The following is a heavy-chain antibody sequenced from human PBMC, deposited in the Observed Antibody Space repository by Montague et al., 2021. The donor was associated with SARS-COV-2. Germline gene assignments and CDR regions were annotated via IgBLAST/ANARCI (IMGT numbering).Heavy chain of an antibody. D-gene: IGHD3-3*01. J-gene: IGHJ6*03. CDR1: GGSISSYY. Sequence: SETLSLTCTVSGGSISSYYWSWIRQPAGKGLEWIGRIYTSGSTNXNPSLKSRVTMSVDTSKNQFSLKLSSVTAADTAVYYCAREGGITIFGVVIGSPYYYYMDVWGKGITVTVSS. CDR3: AREGGITIFGVVIGSPYYYYMDV. V-gene: IGHV4-4*07. CDR2: IYTSGST.